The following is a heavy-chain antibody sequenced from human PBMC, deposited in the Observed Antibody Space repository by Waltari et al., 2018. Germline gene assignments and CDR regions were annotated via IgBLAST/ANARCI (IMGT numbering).Heavy chain of an antibody. V-gene: IGHV4-4*07. Sequence: QVQLQESGPGLVKPSETLSLTCTVSGGSISDYYWNWIRQPAGKRLEWIGRVYPSGSTDYNPSLKSRVTMSVDTSKNQFSLEVRSVTAADTADYYCARMRSGPFDYWGQGTLVTVSS. CDR2: VYPSGST. CDR1: GGSISDYY. CDR3: ARMRSGPFDY. D-gene: IGHD2-15*01. J-gene: IGHJ4*02.